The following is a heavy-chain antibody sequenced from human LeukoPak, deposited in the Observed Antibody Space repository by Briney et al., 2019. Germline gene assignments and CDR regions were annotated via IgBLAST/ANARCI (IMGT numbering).Heavy chain of an antibody. V-gene: IGHV3-7*03. J-gene: IGHJ2*01. CDR1: GFTFSSYW. Sequence: GGSLRLSCAASGFTFSSYWMNWVRQAPGKGLEWVANIKQDGSEKYYVDSVKGRFTISRDNAKNSLYLQMNSLRAEDTAVYYCARGGLGVVLNSYWYFDLWGRGTLVTVSS. CDR2: IKQDGSEK. CDR3: ARGGLGVVLNSYWYFDL. D-gene: IGHD3-3*01.